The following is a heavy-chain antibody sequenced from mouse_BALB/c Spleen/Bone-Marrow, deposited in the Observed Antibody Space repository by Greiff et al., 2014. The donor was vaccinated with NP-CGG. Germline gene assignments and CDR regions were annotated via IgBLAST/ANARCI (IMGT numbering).Heavy chain of an antibody. CDR2: INPSSGYT. V-gene: IGHV1-4*01. D-gene: IGHD2-1*01. J-gene: IGHJ3*01. CDR1: GYTFTSYT. Sequence: VQLQQSGAELARPGASVKMSCKASGYTFTSYTMHWVKQRPGQGLEWIGYINPSSGYTNYNQRFKDKATLTADKSSSTAYMQLSSLTSEDSAVYYCARSNGNYVLAYWGQGTLVTVSA. CDR3: ARSNGNYVLAY.